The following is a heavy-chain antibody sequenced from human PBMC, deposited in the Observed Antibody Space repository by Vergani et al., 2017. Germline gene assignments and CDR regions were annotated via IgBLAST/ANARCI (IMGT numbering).Heavy chain of an antibody. CDR3: AKVEDIVVVVAAYDY. CDR2: ISYDGSNK. D-gene: IGHD2-15*01. CDR1: GFTFSSYS. Sequence: VQLVESGGGLVKPGGSLRLSCAASGFTFSSYSMNWVRQAPGKGLEWVAVISYDGSNKYYADSVKGRFTISRDNSKNTLYLQMNSLRAEDTAVYYCAKVEDIVVVVAAYDYWGQGTLVTVSS. V-gene: IGHV3-30*18. J-gene: IGHJ4*02.